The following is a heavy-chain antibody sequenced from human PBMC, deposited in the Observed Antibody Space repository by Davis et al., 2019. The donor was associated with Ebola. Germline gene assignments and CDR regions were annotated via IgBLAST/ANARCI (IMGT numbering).Heavy chain of an antibody. CDR1: GGTFSSYA. CDR3: ARAPPRYCGGDCHFDY. V-gene: IGHV1-69*13. J-gene: IGHJ4*02. Sequence: SVKVSCKASGGTFSSYAISWVRQAPGQGLEWMGEIIPIFGTANYAQKFQGRVTITADESTSTAYMELSSLRSEDTAVYYCARAPPRYCGGDCHFDYWGQGTLVTVSS. CDR2: IIPIFGTA. D-gene: IGHD2-21*02.